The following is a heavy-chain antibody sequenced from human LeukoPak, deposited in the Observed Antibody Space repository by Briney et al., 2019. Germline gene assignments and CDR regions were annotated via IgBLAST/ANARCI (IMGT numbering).Heavy chain of an antibody. V-gene: IGHV3-21*01. Sequence: GGSLRLSCAASGFTFSSYSMNWVRQAPGKGLEWVSSISSSSSYIYYADSVKGRFTISRDNAKNSLYLQMDSLRAEDTAVYYCARDPEWASVVVPAAIDYWGQGTLVTVSS. CDR1: GFTFSSYS. CDR2: ISSSSSYI. D-gene: IGHD2-2*01. J-gene: IGHJ4*02. CDR3: ARDPEWASVVVPAAIDY.